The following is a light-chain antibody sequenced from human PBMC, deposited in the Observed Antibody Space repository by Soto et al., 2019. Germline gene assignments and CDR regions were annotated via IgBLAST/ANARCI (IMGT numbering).Light chain of an antibody. J-gene: IGLJ3*02. CDR1: SSDVGAYNY. CDR3: SSYTSSSTVV. V-gene: IGLV2-14*01. Sequence: QSALTQPASVSGPPGQSVTISCSGSSSDVGAYNYVSWYQRHPGKAPKLMIYDVTNRPSGVSNRFSGSKSGNTASLTISGLQAEDEADYFCSSYTSSSTVVFGGGTKVTVL. CDR2: DVT.